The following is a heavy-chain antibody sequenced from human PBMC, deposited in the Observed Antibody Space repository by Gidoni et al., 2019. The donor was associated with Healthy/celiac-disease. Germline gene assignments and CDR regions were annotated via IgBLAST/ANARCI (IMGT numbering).Heavy chain of an antibody. D-gene: IGHD3-10*01. V-gene: IGHV3-23*01. CDR2: ISGSGGST. CDR3: AKDGKEGFGKSYYYYGMDV. Sequence: QAPGKGLEWVSAISGSGGSTYYADSVKGRFTISRDNSKNTLYLQMNSLRAEDTAVYYCAKDGKEGFGKSYYYYGMDVWGQGTTVTVSS. J-gene: IGHJ6*02.